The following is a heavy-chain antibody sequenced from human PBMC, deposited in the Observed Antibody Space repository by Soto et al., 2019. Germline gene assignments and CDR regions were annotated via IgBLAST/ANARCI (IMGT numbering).Heavy chain of an antibody. J-gene: IGHJ4*02. CDR2: ISSSGTTI. CDR1: GFTFSNYE. V-gene: IGHV3-48*03. D-gene: IGHD1-26*01. CDR3: ARPSGSYGREMRF. Sequence: EVQLVESGGGLVQPGGSLRLSCAASGFTFSNYEMNWVRQAPGKGLEWVSYISSSGTTIYYADSVKGRFTISRDNAKNSLYLQMNSLRAEDTAVYYCARPSGSYGREMRFWGQGTLVTVSS.